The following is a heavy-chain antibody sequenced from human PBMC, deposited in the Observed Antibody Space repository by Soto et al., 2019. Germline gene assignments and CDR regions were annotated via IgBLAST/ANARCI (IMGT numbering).Heavy chain of an antibody. Sequence: GGSLRLSCAASGFTFSSYAMHWVRQAPGKGLEWVAVISYDGSNKYYADPVKGRFTISRDNSKNTLYLQMNSLRAEDTAVYYCARGLRAYSSGWKGWYFDYWGQGTLVTVSS. D-gene: IGHD6-19*01. CDR3: ARGLRAYSSGWKGWYFDY. J-gene: IGHJ4*02. CDR1: GFTFSSYA. V-gene: IGHV3-30-3*01. CDR2: ISYDGSNK.